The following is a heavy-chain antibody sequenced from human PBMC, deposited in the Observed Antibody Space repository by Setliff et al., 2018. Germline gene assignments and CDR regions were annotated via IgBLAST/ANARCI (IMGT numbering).Heavy chain of an antibody. CDR2: IANRGNTV. V-gene: IGHV3-48*03. Sequence: PGGSLRLSCTVSGFTFTDHGMNWVRQAPGKGLEWVAYIANRGNTVYYADSVKGRFTVSRDNANSSLFLQMNNLRTEDTAVYYCFGAGTCSYWGQGTLVTVSS. CDR3: FGAGTCSY. CDR1: GFTFTDHG. D-gene: IGHD3-10*01. J-gene: IGHJ4*02.